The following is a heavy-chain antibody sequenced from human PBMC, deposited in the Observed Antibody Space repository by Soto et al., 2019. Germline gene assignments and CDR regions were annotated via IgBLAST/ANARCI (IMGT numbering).Heavy chain of an antibody. CDR1: GGTFSSYA. CDR3: ARVGVGAATTGLFDY. D-gene: IGHD1-26*01. V-gene: IGHV1-69*01. J-gene: IGHJ4*02. CDR2: IIPIFGTA. Sequence: QVQLVQSGAEVKKPGSSVKVSCKASGGTFSSYAISWVRQAPGQGLEWMGGIIPIFGTANYAQKFLGRVTITADESTSTAYMELSSLRSEDTAVYYCARVGVGAATTGLFDYWGQGTLVTVSS.